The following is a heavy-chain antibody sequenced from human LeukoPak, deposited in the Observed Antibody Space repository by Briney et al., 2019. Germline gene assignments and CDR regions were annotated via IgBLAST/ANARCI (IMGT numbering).Heavy chain of an antibody. CDR3: ARSEYDATINPNWFDP. J-gene: IGHJ5*02. V-gene: IGHV1-8*03. Sequence: ASVKVSCKASGYSFTKYDINWVRQAPGQGLAWMGWMKAKSGDTDYAQKFQGRVTFSSNTSISTAYMELTNLRSEDTAVYFCARSEYDATINPNWFDPWGQGTLVTVSS. CDR1: GYSFTKYD. CDR2: MKAKSGDT. D-gene: IGHD2/OR15-2a*01.